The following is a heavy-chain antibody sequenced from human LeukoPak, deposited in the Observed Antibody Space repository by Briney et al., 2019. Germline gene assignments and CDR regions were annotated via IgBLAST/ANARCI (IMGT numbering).Heavy chain of an antibody. J-gene: IGHJ4*02. CDR3: ARSCGGGSCYFFDY. V-gene: IGHV3-74*03. CDR2: SNSDGSGT. D-gene: IGHD2-15*01. Sequence: GGSLRLSCAASGFTFSNSCMHWVRQVPGKGLVWVSRSNSDGSGTTYADSVKGRFTISRDNAKNTLYLQMSSLRAEDTAVYYCARSCGGGSCYFFDYWGQGTLVTVSS. CDR1: GFTFSNSC.